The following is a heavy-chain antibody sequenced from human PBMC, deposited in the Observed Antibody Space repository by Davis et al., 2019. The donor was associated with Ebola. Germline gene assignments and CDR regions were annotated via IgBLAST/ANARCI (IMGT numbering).Heavy chain of an antibody. CDR1: GGSITSSH. Sequence: GSLRLSCTVSGGSITSSHWSWIRQSAGKGLEWIADIYDTGSTSYNPSLKSRVTISVDTSKNQFSLKLSSVTAADTAVYYCARAAGPADYWGQGTLVTVSS. D-gene: IGHD1-14*01. V-gene: IGHV4-59*12. CDR3: ARAAGPADY. CDR2: IYDTGST. J-gene: IGHJ4*02.